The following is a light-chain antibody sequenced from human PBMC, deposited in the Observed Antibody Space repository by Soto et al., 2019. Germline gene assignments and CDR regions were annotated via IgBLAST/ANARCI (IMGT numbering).Light chain of an antibody. CDR3: GSYTRGTPLYP. Sequence: QSALTQPASVSGSPGQSITISCTGTSSDVGGYNYVSWYQQHPGKAPKLMIYDVSNRPSGVSNRFSGSKSGNTASLTISGLQVKEGDVYPSGSYTRGTPLYPFGPGT. J-gene: IGLJ1*01. V-gene: IGLV2-14*01. CDR2: DVS. CDR1: SSDVGGYNY.